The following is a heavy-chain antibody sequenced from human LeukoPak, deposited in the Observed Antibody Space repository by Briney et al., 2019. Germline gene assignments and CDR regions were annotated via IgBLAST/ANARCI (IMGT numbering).Heavy chain of an antibody. D-gene: IGHD3-3*01. CDR1: GYTFTSYG. Sequence: AASVKVSCKASGYTFTSYGISWVRQAPGQGLEWMGWISAYNGNTNYAQKLQGRVTMTTDTSTSTAYMELRSLRSDDTAVYYCARNLEVDFWSGYHDAFDIWGQGTMVTVSS. CDR2: ISAYNGNT. J-gene: IGHJ3*02. V-gene: IGHV1-18*01. CDR3: ARNLEVDFWSGYHDAFDI.